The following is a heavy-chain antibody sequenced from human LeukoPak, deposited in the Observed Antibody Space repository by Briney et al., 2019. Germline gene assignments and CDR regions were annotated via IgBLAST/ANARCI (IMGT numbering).Heavy chain of an antibody. CDR1: GFTVSSNY. J-gene: IGHJ4*02. Sequence: GGSLRLSCAASGFTVSSNYMSWVRQAPGKGLEWVSVIYSGGSTYYADSVKSRFTISRDNSKNTLYLQMNSLRAEDTAVYYCARDLAVAGSFDHWGQGTLVTVSS. D-gene: IGHD6-19*01. V-gene: IGHV3-66*01. CDR3: ARDLAVAGSFDH. CDR2: IYSGGST.